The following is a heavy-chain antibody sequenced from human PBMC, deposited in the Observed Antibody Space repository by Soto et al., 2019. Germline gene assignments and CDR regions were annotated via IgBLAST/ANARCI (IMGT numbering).Heavy chain of an antibody. D-gene: IGHD6-13*01. CDR1: GFTFSSYG. V-gene: IGHV3-33*01. J-gene: IGHJ4*02. CDR3: AGGLDGYSSSWYQSLDY. CDR2: IWYDGSNK. Sequence: QVQLVESGGGVVQPGRSLRLSCAASGFTFSSYGMHWVRQAPGKGLEWVAVIWYDGSNKYYADSVKGRFTISRDNSKNTLYLQMNSLRAEDTAVYYCAGGLDGYSSSWYQSLDYWGQGTLVTVSS.